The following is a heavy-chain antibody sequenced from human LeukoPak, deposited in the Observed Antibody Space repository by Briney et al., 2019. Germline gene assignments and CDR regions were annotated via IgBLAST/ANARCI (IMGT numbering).Heavy chain of an antibody. CDR3: AREGYSGSYKIDY. CDR1: GFTVSSSY. D-gene: IGHD1-26*01. V-gene: IGHV3-66*01. CDR2: IYSGGST. J-gene: IGHJ4*02. Sequence: GGSLRLSCAASGFTVSSSYMSWVRQAPGKGLEWVSVIYSGGSTYYADSVKGRFTISRDNSKNTLYLQMNSLRAEDTAVYYCAREGYSGSYKIDYWGQGTLVTVSS.